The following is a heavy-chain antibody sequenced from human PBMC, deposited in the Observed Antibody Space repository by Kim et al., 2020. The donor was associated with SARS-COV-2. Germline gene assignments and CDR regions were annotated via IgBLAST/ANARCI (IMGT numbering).Heavy chain of an antibody. CDR1: GYTFTSYG. V-gene: IGHV1-18*01. CDR2: ISAYNGNT. D-gene: IGHD1-26*01. J-gene: IGHJ6*02. CDR3: ARSLSYSGSYYDYYGMDV. Sequence: VSVKVSCKASGYTFTSYGISWVRQAPGQGLEWMGWISAYNGNTNYAQKLQGRVTMTTDTSTSTAYMELRSLRSDDTAVYYCARSLSYSGSYYDYYGMDVWGQGTTVTVSS.